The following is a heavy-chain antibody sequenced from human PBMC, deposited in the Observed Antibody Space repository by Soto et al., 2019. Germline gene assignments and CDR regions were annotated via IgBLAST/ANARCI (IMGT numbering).Heavy chain of an antibody. D-gene: IGHD4-4*01. Sequence: NPSETLSLTCTVSGGSISSYYWSWIRQPPGNGLEWIGYIYYSGSTNYNPSLKSRVTISVDTSKNQFSLKLSSVTAADTAVYYCARDRTGDYSNYRYFDYWGQGTLVTVSS. CDR1: GGSISSYY. V-gene: IGHV4-59*01. CDR2: IYYSGST. J-gene: IGHJ4*02. CDR3: ARDRTGDYSNYRYFDY.